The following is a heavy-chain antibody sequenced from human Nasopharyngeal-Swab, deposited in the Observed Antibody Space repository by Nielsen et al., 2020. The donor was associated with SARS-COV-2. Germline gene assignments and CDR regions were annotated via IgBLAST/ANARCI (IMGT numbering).Heavy chain of an antibody. CDR1: GYIFIDYY. CDR3: ARDGSSSWYEQLDY. CDR2: INPNSGGT. V-gene: IGHV1-2*02. Sequence: ASVKVSCKASGYIFIDYYIHWVRQAPGQGLEWMGWINPNSGGTNYAQKFQGRVTMTRDTSISTAYMELSRLRSDDTAVYYCARDGSSSWYEQLDYWGQGTLVTVSS. J-gene: IGHJ4*02. D-gene: IGHD6-13*01.